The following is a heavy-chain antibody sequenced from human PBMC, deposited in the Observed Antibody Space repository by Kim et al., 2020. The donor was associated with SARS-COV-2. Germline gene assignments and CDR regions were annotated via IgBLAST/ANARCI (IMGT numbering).Heavy chain of an antibody. CDR3: ARPVVTAPHYFDL. D-gene: IGHD2-21*02. V-gene: IGHV7-4-1*02. CDR1: GYTFTSYA. CDR2: INTNTGNP. Sequence: ASVKVSCKASGYTFTSYAMNWVRQAPGQGLEWMGWINTNTGNPTYAQGFTGRFVFSSDTSVSTAYLQISSLKAEDTAVYYCARPVVTAPHYFDLWGRGTLVTVS. J-gene: IGHJ2*01.